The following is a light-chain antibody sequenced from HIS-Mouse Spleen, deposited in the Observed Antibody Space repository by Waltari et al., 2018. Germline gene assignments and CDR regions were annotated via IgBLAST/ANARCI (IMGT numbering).Light chain of an antibody. V-gene: IGLV2-14*03. Sequence: QSALTQPASVSGSPGQSIPISCTGTSSDVGGSNFVPWYQQHPGKAPKLMIYDVSNRPSGVANRFSGSKSGNTASLTISGLQAEDEADYYCSSYTSSSTSVVFGGGTKLTVL. CDR1: SSDVGGSNF. J-gene: IGLJ2*01. CDR3: SSYTSSSTSVV. CDR2: DVS.